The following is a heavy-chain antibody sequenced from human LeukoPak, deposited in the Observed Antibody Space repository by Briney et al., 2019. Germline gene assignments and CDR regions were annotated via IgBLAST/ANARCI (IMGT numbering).Heavy chain of an antibody. D-gene: IGHD5-12*01. CDR1: GFTFSSYS. Sequence: KPGGSPRLSCAASGFTFSSYSMSWVRQAPGKGLEWVSSISSSSSYIYYADSVKGRFTISRDNAKNSLYLQMNSLRAEDTAVYYCARDGGGYDWDLDYWGQGTLVTVSS. CDR3: ARDGGGYDWDLDY. CDR2: ISSSSSYI. V-gene: IGHV3-21*01. J-gene: IGHJ4*02.